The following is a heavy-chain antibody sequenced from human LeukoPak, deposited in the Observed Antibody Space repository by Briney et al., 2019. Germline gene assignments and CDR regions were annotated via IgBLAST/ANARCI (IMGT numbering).Heavy chain of an antibody. D-gene: IGHD3-3*01. CDR2: ISGSGGST. CDR1: GFTFSSYA. Sequence: PGGSLRLSXAASGFTFSSYAMSWVRQGPGKGLELVSAISGSGGSTYYADSVKGRFIISRDNSKNTLYLQMNSLRAEDTAVYYCAKVHGEEGFGVVIINFDYWGQGTLVTVSS. V-gene: IGHV3-23*01. J-gene: IGHJ4*02. CDR3: AKVHGEEGFGVVIINFDY.